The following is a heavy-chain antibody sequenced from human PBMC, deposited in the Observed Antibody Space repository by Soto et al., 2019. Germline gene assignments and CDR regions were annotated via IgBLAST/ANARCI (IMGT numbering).Heavy chain of an antibody. Sequence: QESGPGLVKPSQTLSLTCIVSGGSISSGDDYWAWIRQPPGKGLEWLALIYWDDDKRYSPSLKDRLAISKDTSSNQVVLTITNMDPGDTATYFCAHAGDYDLLTFDHWGPGTLVTVSS. J-gene: IGHJ4*02. CDR1: GGSISSGDDY. CDR2: IYWDDDK. V-gene: IGHV2-5*02. CDR3: AHAGDYDLLTFDH. D-gene: IGHD4-17*01.